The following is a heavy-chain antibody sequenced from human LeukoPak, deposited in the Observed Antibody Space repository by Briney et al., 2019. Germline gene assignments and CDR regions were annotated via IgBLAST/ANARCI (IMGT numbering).Heavy chain of an antibody. D-gene: IGHD5-24*01. Sequence: SETLSLTCTVSGGPITSSAYYWVWVRQSPGRGLEWLGSIYNNGDTYYNPSFESRVTISIETSKNQFSLKMTSVAAADTAAYYCTSRGFRLPLDAFDVWGQGTRVAVSS. V-gene: IGHV4-39*01. J-gene: IGHJ3*01. CDR3: TSRGFRLPLDAFDV. CDR1: GGPITSSAYY. CDR2: IYNNGDT.